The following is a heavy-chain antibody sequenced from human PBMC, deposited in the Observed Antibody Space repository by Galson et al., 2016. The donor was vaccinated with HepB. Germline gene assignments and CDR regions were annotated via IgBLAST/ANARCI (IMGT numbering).Heavy chain of an antibody. CDR2: IDESGATI. CDR3: VREDGSDNLDA. Sequence: SLRLSCAISGLVFSDYDMNWVRKAPGKGLEWISYIDESGATIFYADSVKGRFTVSRDNAKNSVFLQMNTLRTEDTALYYCVREDGSDNLDAWGQGTTVIVSS. D-gene: IGHD6-25*01. V-gene: IGHV3-48*03. CDR1: GLVFSDYD. J-gene: IGHJ6*02.